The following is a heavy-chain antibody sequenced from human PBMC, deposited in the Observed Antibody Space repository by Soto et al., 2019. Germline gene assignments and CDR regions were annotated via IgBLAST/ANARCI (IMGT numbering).Heavy chain of an antibody. Sequence: EVQLVESGGGFVQPGGSLRLSCAASGFTLHDHAMHWVRQAPGKGLEWVSGIMWNSDRIDYADSVRGRFTTSRDNAKNSLYLQMNSLRPEDTALYYCTKDISAGGADIWGQGTMGTVS. CDR3: TKDISAGGADI. CDR1: GFTLHDHA. D-gene: IGHD6-25*01. V-gene: IGHV3-9*01. CDR2: IMWNSDRI. J-gene: IGHJ3*02.